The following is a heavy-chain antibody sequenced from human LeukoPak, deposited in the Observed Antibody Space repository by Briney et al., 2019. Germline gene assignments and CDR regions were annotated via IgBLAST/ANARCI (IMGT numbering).Heavy chain of an antibody. Sequence: GGSLRLSCVASGFTFRNHIITWVRQAPGKGLEWVANIKQDGSEKYYVDSVKGRFTISRDNAKNSLYLQMNSLRAEDTAVYYCATPFSAASSYWGQGTLVTVSS. V-gene: IGHV3-7*01. CDR3: ATPFSAASSY. J-gene: IGHJ4*02. D-gene: IGHD2-15*01. CDR1: GFTFRNHI. CDR2: IKQDGSEK.